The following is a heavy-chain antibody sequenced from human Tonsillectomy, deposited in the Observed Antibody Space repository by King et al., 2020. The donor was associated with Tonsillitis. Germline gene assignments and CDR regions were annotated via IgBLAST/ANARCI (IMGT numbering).Heavy chain of an antibody. D-gene: IGHD3-22*01. Sequence: TLKESGPTLVKPTQTLTLTCTFSGFSLSTSGVGVGWIRQPPGKALEWLALIYLDDDELYSPSLKIRLTITKDTSKNQVVLTMTNMDPVDTATYYCAHRSYDSSGFYSGLSVWGKGTTVTVSS. V-gene: IGHV2-5*02. J-gene: IGHJ6*04. CDR1: GFSLSTSGVG. CDR3: AHRSYDSSGFYSGLSV. CDR2: IYLDDDE.